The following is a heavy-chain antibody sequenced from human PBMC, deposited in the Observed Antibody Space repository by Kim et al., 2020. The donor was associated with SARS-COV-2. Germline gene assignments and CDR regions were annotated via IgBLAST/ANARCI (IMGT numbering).Heavy chain of an antibody. D-gene: IGHD4-17*01. V-gene: IGHV6-1*01. CDR1: GDSVSSNSAA. J-gene: IGHJ5*02. CDR3: ARNWRARDMTTVVTVMFDP. CDR2: TYYRSKWYN. Sequence: SQTLSLTCAISGDSVSSNSAAWNWIRQSPSRGLEWLGRTYYRSKWYNDYAVSVKSRITINPDTSKNQFSLQLNSVTPEDTAVYYCARNWRARDMTTVVTVMFDPWGQGTLVTVSS.